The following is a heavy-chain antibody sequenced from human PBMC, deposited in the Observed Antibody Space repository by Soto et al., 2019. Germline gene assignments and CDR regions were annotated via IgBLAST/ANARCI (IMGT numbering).Heavy chain of an antibody. CDR3: GGRYGGWYEGYYYYYGMDV. Sequence: SGTLSLTCSVAGFSISSGSFYWVWIRQSPGKGLEWIGSIYYSGSTYYNPSLKSRVTISVDTSKNQFSLKLSSVTAADTAVYYCGGRYGGWYEGYYYYYGMDVWGQGTTVT. J-gene: IGHJ6*02. V-gene: IGHV4-39*01. D-gene: IGHD6-19*01. CDR2: IYYSGST. CDR1: GFSISSGSFY.